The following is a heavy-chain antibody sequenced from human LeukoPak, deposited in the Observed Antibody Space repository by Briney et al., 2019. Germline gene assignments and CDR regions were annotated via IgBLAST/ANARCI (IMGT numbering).Heavy chain of an antibody. CDR2: ISYDGSNK. CDR1: GFTFSSYA. V-gene: IGHV3-30*04. Sequence: HPGGSLRLSCAASGFTFSSYAMHWVRQAPGKGLEWVAVISYDGSNKYYADSVKGRFTLSRDKAKNTLYLQMNSLRAEDTAMYYCAKAYDTTGYYSMGYWGQGTLVTVSS. J-gene: IGHJ4*02. CDR3: AKAYDTTGYYSMGY. D-gene: IGHD3-22*01.